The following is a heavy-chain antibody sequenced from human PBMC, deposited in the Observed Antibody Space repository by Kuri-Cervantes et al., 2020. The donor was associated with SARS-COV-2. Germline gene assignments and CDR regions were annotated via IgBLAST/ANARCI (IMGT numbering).Heavy chain of an antibody. CDR2: IKQDGSEK. D-gene: IGHD2-21*01. CDR1: GFTFSSYW. Sequence: GESLKISCAASGFTFSSYWMSWVRQAPGKGLEWVANIKQDGSEKYYVDSVKGRFTISRDNAKDSLYLQMNSLRAEDTAMYYCARDNLWLDYYYMDVWGKGTTVTVSS. CDR3: ARDNLWLDYYYMDV. J-gene: IGHJ6*03. V-gene: IGHV3-7*01.